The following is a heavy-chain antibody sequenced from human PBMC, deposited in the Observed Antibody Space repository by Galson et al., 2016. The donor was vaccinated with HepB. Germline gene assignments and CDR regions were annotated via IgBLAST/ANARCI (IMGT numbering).Heavy chain of an antibody. Sequence: SLRLSCAASGFTFSSYGMHWVRQAPGKGLEWVAVISYDGSNKYYADSVKGRFTISRDNSKNTLYLQMNSLRAEDTAVYYCAKDTYYYGSGTYHGGYWGQGTLVTVSS. CDR1: GFTFSSYG. CDR3: AKDTYYYGSGTYHGGY. D-gene: IGHD3-10*01. CDR2: ISYDGSNK. J-gene: IGHJ4*02. V-gene: IGHV3-30*18.